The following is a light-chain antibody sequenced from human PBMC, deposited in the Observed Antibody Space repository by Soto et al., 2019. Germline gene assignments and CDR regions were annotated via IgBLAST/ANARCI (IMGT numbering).Light chain of an antibody. V-gene: IGLV2-11*01. CDR1: ISDVGAYDH. CDR3: CSFAAMSGYV. Sequence: QSALTQPRSVSGSPGQSVTISCTGTISDVGAYDHVSWYQQHPGKAPKLMIHDVNQRPSGVPDRLSGSKSGNTASLTISGLQAEDEADYYFCSFAAMSGYVFGTGTKLTVL. CDR2: DVN. J-gene: IGLJ1*01.